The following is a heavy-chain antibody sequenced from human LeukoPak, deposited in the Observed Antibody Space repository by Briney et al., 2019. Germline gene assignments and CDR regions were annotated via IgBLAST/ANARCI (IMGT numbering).Heavy chain of an antibody. CDR2: IKSKTDGGTT. V-gene: IGHV3-15*01. D-gene: IGHD5-24*01. Sequence: GGSLRLSCVVSGFTFSSYVVSWVGQAPGKGLEWVGRIKSKTDGGTTDYAAPVKGRFTISRDDSKNTLYLQMNSLKTEDTAVYYCTTELLEMATITLIYWGQETLVTVSS. CDR1: GFTFSSYV. J-gene: IGHJ4*02. CDR3: TTELLEMATITLIY.